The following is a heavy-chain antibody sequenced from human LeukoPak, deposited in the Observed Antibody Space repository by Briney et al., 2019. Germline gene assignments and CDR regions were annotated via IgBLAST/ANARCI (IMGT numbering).Heavy chain of an antibody. CDR3: ARDWPRTGYYGMDV. CDR2: ISAYNGNT. V-gene: IGHV1-18*01. Sequence: ASVKVSCKASGYTFTSYGISWVRQAPGQGLEWMGWISAYNGNTNYAQKLQGRVTMTTDTSTSTAYMELRSLRSDDTAVYYCARDWPRTGYYGMDVWGQGTTVTVSS. J-gene: IGHJ6*02. D-gene: IGHD1-1*01. CDR1: GYTFTSYG.